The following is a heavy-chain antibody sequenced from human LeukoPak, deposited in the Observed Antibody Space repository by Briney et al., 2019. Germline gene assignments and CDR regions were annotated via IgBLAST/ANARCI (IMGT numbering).Heavy chain of an antibody. D-gene: IGHD3-3*01. CDR1: GGTFSSYA. CDR2: IIPIFGTA. CDR3: ARGAAIFGVAASSY. J-gene: IGHJ4*02. Sequence: ASVKVSCKASGGTFSSYAISWVRQAPGQGLEWMGGIIPIFGTANYAQKFQGRVPITTDESTSTAYMELSSLRSEDTAVYYCARGAAIFGVAASSYWGQGTLVTVSS. V-gene: IGHV1-69*05.